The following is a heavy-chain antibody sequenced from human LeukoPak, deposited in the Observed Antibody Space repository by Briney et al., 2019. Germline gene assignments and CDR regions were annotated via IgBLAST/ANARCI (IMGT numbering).Heavy chain of an antibody. V-gene: IGHV4-4*08. CDR1: GVSISGFY. J-gene: IGHJ4*02. CDR3: ARRRRGFGEGEFDY. CDR2: SHTGGSI. D-gene: IGHD4-17*01. Sequence: SETLSLTCTVSGVSISGFYWNWIRQPPRKGLEWVGYSHTGGSISSNPSLNSRGAFSMDTSKNQVSLRLNSVTATNTAVYYCARRRRGFGEGEFDYWGQGIPVTVST.